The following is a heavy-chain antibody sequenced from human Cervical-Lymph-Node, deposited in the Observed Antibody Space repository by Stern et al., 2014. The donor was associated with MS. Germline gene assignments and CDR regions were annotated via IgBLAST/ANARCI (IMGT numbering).Heavy chain of an antibody. CDR2: IYPKSGDT. Sequence: VQLVEAGAEMKKPGASVKVSCKVSGYTFTDYYFHWVRQAPGQGLEWMGRIYPKSGDTINPQKCQGRVIMTRDTSISTLYMELNSLRPDDTAVYYCARGLGATAFDFWGQGTLVTISS. CDR1: GYTFTDYY. CDR3: ARGLGATAFDF. J-gene: IGHJ4*02. D-gene: IGHD1-26*01. V-gene: IGHV1-2*06.